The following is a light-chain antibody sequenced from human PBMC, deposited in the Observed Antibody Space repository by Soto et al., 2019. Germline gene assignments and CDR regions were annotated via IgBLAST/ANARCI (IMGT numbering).Light chain of an antibody. CDR1: HSISTY. J-gene: IGKJ2*01. CDR3: LQDYNYPFT. CDR2: AAS. V-gene: IGKV1-39*01. Sequence: DIQMTQSPSSLSASVGDRVTITCRTSHSISTYLNWYQQKPGKAPKLLIYAASSLQSGVPSRFSGSGSGTDFSLTISSLQPGDFATYYCLQDYNYPFTFGQGNKVDI.